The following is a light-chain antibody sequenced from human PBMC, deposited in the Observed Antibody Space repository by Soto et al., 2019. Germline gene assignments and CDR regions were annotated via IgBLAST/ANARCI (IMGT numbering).Light chain of an antibody. Sequence: IVLTQSPGTLSSSPGEGATLSCRASQNIKNNFLAWYQQRPGQAPRLLIHAASIRATGTPDRFTGSASGTDFTLIISQLEDEDFAVCYCQQYGTSLTFGGGTRVEIK. CDR1: QNIKNNF. CDR3: QQYGTSLT. V-gene: IGKV3-20*01. CDR2: AAS. J-gene: IGKJ4*01.